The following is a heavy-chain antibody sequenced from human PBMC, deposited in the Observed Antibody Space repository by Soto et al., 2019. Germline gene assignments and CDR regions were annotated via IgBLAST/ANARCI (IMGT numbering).Heavy chain of an antibody. Sequence: ASVKVSCKASGYTFTSYDINWVRQATGQGLEWMGWMNPNSGNTGYAQKFQGRVTMTRNTSISTAYMELSSLRSEDTAVYYCDRGGTTLWFGELLFQFYYYYMDVWGKGTTVTVSS. CDR3: DRGGTTLWFGELLFQFYYYYMDV. D-gene: IGHD3-10*01. CDR2: MNPNSGNT. CDR1: GYTFTSYD. J-gene: IGHJ6*03. V-gene: IGHV1-8*01.